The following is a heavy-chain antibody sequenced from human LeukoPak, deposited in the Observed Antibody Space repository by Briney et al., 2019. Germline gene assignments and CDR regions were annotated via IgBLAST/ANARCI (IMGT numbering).Heavy chain of an antibody. CDR3: ARDMFEAYEYYYYYMDV. Sequence: SETLSLTCTVSGGSISSYYWSWIRQPAGKGLEWIGRIYTSGSTNYNPSLKSRVTMSVDTSKNQFSLKLSSVTAADTPVYYCARDMFEAYEYYYYYMDVWGKGTTVTVSS. J-gene: IGHJ6*03. D-gene: IGHD3-10*02. V-gene: IGHV4-4*07. CDR1: GGSISSYY. CDR2: IYTSGST.